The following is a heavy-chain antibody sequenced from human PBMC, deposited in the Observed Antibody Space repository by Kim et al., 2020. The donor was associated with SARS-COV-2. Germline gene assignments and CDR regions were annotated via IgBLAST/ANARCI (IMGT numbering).Heavy chain of an antibody. CDR2: ISWNSGSI. J-gene: IGHJ4*02. V-gene: IGHV3-9*01. CDR1: GFTFDDYA. D-gene: IGHD3-10*01. CDR3: ARGYYGSGSYPFFDY. Sequence: GGSLRLSCAASGFTFDDYAMHWVRQAPGKGLEWVSGISWNSGSIGYADSVKGRFTISRDNAKNSLYLQMNSLRAEDTALYYCARGYYGSGSYPFFDYWGQGTLVTVSS.